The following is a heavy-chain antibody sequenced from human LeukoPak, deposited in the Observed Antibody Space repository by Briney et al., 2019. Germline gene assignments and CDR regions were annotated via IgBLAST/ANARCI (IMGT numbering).Heavy chain of an antibody. Sequence: GGSLRLSCAASGFTFDDYGMSWVRQAPGKGLEWVSGINWNGGSTGYADSVKGRFTISRDNAKNSLYLQMNSLRAEDTALYYCARASYCSGGSCYSDYWGQGTLVTVSS. CDR2: INWNGGST. CDR3: ARASYCSGGSCYSDY. CDR1: GFTFDDYG. J-gene: IGHJ4*02. D-gene: IGHD2-15*01. V-gene: IGHV3-20*04.